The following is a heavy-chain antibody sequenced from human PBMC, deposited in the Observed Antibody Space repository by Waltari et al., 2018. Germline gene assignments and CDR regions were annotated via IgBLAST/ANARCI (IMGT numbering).Heavy chain of an antibody. D-gene: IGHD3-9*01. Sequence: QVHLVQSGGEVQKPGASVKVSCKASGYSFTDYYIHWVRQAPGQGLEWMVWINPNGGATNYAQKLQDRVTVTRDTSSSTAYMELSSLTSGDTAVYYCARVPIFDWLVSGFDLWGQGTLVTVSS. J-gene: IGHJ5*02. CDR2: INPNGGAT. V-gene: IGHV1-2*02. CDR3: ARVPIFDWLVSGFDL. CDR1: GYSFTDYY.